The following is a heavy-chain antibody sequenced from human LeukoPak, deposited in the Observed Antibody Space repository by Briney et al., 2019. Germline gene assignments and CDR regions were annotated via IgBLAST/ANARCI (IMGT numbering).Heavy chain of an antibody. CDR1: GFTFSSFS. J-gene: IGHJ4*02. D-gene: IGHD4-11*01. Sequence: SGGSLRLSCAASGFTFSSFSMNWVRQAPGKGLERVSYISSTSSTIYYADSVKGRFTISRDNAKNSLYLQMNSLRAEDTAVYYCARAHPGDYSDFQFDYWGQGTLVTVSS. CDR2: ISSTSSTI. CDR3: ARAHPGDYSDFQFDY. V-gene: IGHV3-48*01.